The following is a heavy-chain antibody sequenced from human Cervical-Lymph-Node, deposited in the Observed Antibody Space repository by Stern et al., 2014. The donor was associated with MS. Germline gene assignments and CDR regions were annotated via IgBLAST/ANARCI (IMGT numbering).Heavy chain of an antibody. CDR1: GYTLSEIS. J-gene: IGHJ6*02. V-gene: IGHV1-24*01. CDR3: ATHRGRVTYYYCMDV. D-gene: IGHD2-21*02. CDR2: FDPEHGET. Sequence: VQLVQSGAEVKKPGASVKVSCKVSGYTLSEISMHWVRQAPGKGLEWMGGFDPEHGETRYAQKFQCRVTMAEDRSTDTAYMELSSLRSDNTAVYYCATHRGRVTYYYCMDVWGQGTTVTVSS.